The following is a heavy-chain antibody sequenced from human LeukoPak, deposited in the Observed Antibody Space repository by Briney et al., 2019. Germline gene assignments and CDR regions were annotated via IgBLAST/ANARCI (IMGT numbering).Heavy chain of an antibody. Sequence: ASVKVSCKASGYTFTGYYMHWVRQAPGQGLEWMGWINPNSGGTNYAQKFQGRVTMTRDTSISTAYMELSRLRSDDTAVYYCARDSDYGDYYFDYWGQGTLATVSS. V-gene: IGHV1-2*02. J-gene: IGHJ4*02. D-gene: IGHD4-17*01. CDR1: GYTFTGYY. CDR2: INPNSGGT. CDR3: ARDSDYGDYYFDY.